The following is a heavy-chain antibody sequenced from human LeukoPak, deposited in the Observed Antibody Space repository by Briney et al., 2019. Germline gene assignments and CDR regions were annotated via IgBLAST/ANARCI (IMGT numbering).Heavy chain of an antibody. CDR1: GGSISSSNW. D-gene: IGHD1-14*01. V-gene: IGHV4-4*02. CDR2: IYHSGST. Sequence: SETLSLTCAVSGGSISSSNWWSWVRPPPGKGLKWIGEIYHSGSTNYNPSLKSRVTISVDKSKNQFSLMLSSVTAADTAVYYCARNVRNPGYYYGMDVWGQGTTVTVSS. J-gene: IGHJ6*02. CDR3: ARNVRNPGYYYGMDV.